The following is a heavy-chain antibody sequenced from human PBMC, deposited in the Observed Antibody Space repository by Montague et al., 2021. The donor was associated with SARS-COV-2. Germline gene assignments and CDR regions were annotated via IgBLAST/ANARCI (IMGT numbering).Heavy chain of an antibody. V-gene: IGHV4-59*01. J-gene: IGHJ4*02. Sequence: WSWIRQPPGKGLEWIGYIHYTGSTNYNASLKSRVTISIDTSKNQFSLRLNSVTAADTAVYYCARGNYLDYWGQGTLVIVSS. CDR3: ARGNYLDY. CDR2: IHYTGST.